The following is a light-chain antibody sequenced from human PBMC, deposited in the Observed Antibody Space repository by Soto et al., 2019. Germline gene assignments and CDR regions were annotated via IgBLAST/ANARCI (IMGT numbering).Light chain of an antibody. V-gene: IGKV3-11*01. J-gene: IGKJ1*01. CDR1: QSVSTS. CDR3: QVRDVWPS. CDR2: DAS. Sequence: IVLTQFPATLSLSPGERAALSCRASQSVSTSLAWYQHKPGQAPRLFIYDASKRAPGIPARFSGSGSGTDFTLTISSLELEDFAVYYCQVRDVWPSFGQGTKVDIK.